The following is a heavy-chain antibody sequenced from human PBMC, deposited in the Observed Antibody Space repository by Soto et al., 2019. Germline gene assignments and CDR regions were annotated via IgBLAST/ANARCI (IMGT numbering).Heavy chain of an antibody. D-gene: IGHD6-13*01. V-gene: IGHV3-30*03. CDR2: ISYDGSDK. CDR3: GAGRYYSDY. CDR1: GFTFSSYG. J-gene: IGHJ4*02. Sequence: QVQLVESGGGVVQPGRSLRLSCAASGFTFSSYGMHWVRQAPGKGLEWVALISYDGSDKYYADSVKGRFTISRDNSKNALYLLINCLRVVDTAVDYCGAGRYYSDYLGQGTLFTVSS.